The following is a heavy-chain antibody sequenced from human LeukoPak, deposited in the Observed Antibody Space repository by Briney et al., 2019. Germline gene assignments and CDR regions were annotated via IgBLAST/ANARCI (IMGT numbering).Heavy chain of an antibody. Sequence: PGGSLRLSCAASGFTFSNAWMSWVRQAPGKGLEWVANIKQDGSEKYYVDSVKGRFTISRDNAKNSLYLQMNSLRAEDTAVYYCARGRYSSSLGLDVWGQGTTVTVSS. V-gene: IGHV3-7*01. CDR1: GFTFSNAW. CDR2: IKQDGSEK. D-gene: IGHD6-6*01. CDR3: ARGRYSSSLGLDV. J-gene: IGHJ6*02.